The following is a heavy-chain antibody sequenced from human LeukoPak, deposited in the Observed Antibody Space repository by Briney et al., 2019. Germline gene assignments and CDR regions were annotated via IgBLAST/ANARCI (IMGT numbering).Heavy chain of an antibody. Sequence: SETLTLTCTVSGGSISSSCYCWGRIRQPPGKGLEWIGSSYYSGGTYYNASLNNRIIISADTSKNKFSLKLMSVTATDTAVYYCARSASHYYASSGYFGYSDFWGQGTLVTVSS. CDR1: GGSISSSCYC. CDR2: SYYSGGT. D-gene: IGHD3-22*01. J-gene: IGHJ4*02. V-gene: IGHV4-39*01. CDR3: ARSASHYYASSGYFGYSDF.